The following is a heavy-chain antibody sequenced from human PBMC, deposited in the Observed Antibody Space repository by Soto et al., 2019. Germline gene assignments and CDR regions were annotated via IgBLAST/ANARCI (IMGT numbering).Heavy chain of an antibody. D-gene: IGHD3-3*01. V-gene: IGHV3-9*01. CDR3: AKTQLRFLEWLETDY. CDR1: GFTFDDYA. CDR2: ISWNSGSI. Sequence: GGSLRLSCAASGFTFDDYAMHWVRQAPWKGLEWVSGISWNSGSIGYADSVKGRFTISRDNAKNSLYLQMNSLRAEDTALYYCAKTQLRFLEWLETDYWRQGTLVTVS. J-gene: IGHJ4*02.